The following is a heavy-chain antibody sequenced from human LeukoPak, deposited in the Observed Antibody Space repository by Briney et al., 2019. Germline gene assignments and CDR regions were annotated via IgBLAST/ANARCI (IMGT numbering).Heavy chain of an antibody. Sequence: GGTLRLSCAASGFTFSSYGMSWVRQAPEKGLGWVGRIKSDTDGGATDYGTSVKGRFTISRDDSTNTVHLQMNSLKTEDTAVYYCTTGSYDEIDYWGHGTLVTVSS. J-gene: IGHJ4*01. CDR1: GFTFSSYG. CDR3: TTGSYDEIDY. D-gene: IGHD3-16*01. V-gene: IGHV3-15*01. CDR2: IKSDTDGGAT.